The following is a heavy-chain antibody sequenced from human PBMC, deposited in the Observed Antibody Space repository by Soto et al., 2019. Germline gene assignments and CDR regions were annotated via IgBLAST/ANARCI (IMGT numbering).Heavy chain of an antibody. V-gene: IGHV3-20*04. CDR2: SNWNGGST. Sequence: EVPLVESGGGVVRPGGSLRLSCAASGFTFDDYGMTWVRQAPGKGLEWVSDSNWNGGSTGYADSVKGRFTISRDNAKTSLYLQMNSLRAEDTALYYCARASGYSYDAFDIWGQGTMVTVSS. CDR1: GFTFDDYG. J-gene: IGHJ3*02. D-gene: IGHD5-18*01. CDR3: ARASGYSYDAFDI.